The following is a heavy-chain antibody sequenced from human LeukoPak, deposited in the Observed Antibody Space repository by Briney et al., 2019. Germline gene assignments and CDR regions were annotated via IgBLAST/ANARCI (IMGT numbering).Heavy chain of an antibody. J-gene: IGHJ4*02. CDR1: GGSISTYY. CDR2: KTYSGIT. V-gene: IGHV4-59*08. Sequence: PSGTLSLTCRVSGGSISTYYWNWIRQPPGKGLEWIGYKTYSGITNYTPSLKSRITISIDTYKNQFSLKLSSVTAADTAVYYCARSGDSHVYYFDYWGQGTPVTVSS. D-gene: IGHD1-26*01. CDR3: ARSGDSHVYYFDY.